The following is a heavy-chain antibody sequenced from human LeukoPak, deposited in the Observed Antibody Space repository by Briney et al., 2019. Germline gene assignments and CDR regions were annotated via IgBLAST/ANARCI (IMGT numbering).Heavy chain of an antibody. V-gene: IGHV3-7*01. Sequence: PGGSLRLSCAASGFTSSSYWMSWVRQAPGKGLEWVANVKQDGSEKYYVDSVKGRFTISRDNAKNSLYLQMNRLRAEDTAVYYCARVRGSGSLDYWGQGTLVTVSS. J-gene: IGHJ4*02. CDR2: VKQDGSEK. D-gene: IGHD1-26*01. CDR3: ARVRGSGSLDY. CDR1: GFTSSSYW.